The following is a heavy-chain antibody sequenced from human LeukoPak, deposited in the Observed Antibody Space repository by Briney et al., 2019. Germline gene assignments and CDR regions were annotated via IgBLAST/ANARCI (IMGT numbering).Heavy chain of an antibody. J-gene: IGHJ4*02. CDR2: IYPGDSDT. CDR1: GYSFTSYW. Sequence: GESLKISCKGSGYSFTSYWIGWVRQMPGKGLEWMGIIYPGDSDTRYSPSFQGQVTTSADKSISTAYLQWSSLKASDTAMYYCARQRGYSYGYSQYYFDYWGQGTLVTVSS. CDR3: ARQRGYSYGYSQYYFDY. V-gene: IGHV5-51*01. D-gene: IGHD5-18*01.